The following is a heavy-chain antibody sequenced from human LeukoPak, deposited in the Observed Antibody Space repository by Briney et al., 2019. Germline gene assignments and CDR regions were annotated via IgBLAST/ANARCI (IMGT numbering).Heavy chain of an antibody. CDR3: AKGDSYYDLLTCFDF. CDR1: GFTFSTYG. V-gene: IGHV3-23*01. Sequence: GGSLRLSCAASGFTFSTYGMNWVRQAPGKGLEWVSGISGSGGSTYYADSVKGRFTISRDDSKNVLYLQMNSLRDEDTAVYYCAKGDSYYDLLTCFDFWGPGTLITVSS. D-gene: IGHD3-9*01. J-gene: IGHJ4*02. CDR2: ISGSGGST.